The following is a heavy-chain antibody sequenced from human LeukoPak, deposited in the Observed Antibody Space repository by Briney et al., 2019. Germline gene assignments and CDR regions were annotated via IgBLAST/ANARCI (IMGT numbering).Heavy chain of an antibody. CDR2: IYYSGST. V-gene: IGHV4-59*08. CDR1: GGSISSYY. J-gene: IGHJ2*01. CDR3: ARQGGGFWYFDL. D-gene: IGHD6-25*01. Sequence: SETLSLTCTVSGGSISSYYWSWIRQRPGKGLEWIGYIYYSGSTNYNPPLKSRVTISVDTSKNQFSLKLSSVTAADTAVYYCARQGGGFWYFDLWGRGTLVTVSS.